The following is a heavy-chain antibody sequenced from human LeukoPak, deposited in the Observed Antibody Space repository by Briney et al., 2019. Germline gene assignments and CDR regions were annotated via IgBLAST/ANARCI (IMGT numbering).Heavy chain of an antibody. J-gene: IGHJ5*02. CDR1: GYTFAGYY. Sequence: GASVKVSCKASGYTFAGYYMHWVRQAPGQGLEWMGWINPNSGGTNYAQKFQGRVTMTRDTSISTAYMELSRLRSDDTAVYYCASDTAMFPNWFDPWGQGTLVTVSS. CDR2: INPNSGGT. V-gene: IGHV1-2*02. D-gene: IGHD5-18*01. CDR3: ASDTAMFPNWFDP.